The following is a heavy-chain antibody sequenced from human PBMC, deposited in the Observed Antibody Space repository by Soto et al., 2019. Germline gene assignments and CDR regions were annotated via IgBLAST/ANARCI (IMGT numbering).Heavy chain of an antibody. D-gene: IGHD6-19*01. Sequence: PXESLKISCKGSGYSFTSYWISWVRQMPGKGLEWMGRIDPSDSYTNYSPSFQGHVTISADKSISTAYLQWSSLKASDTAMYYCARLRSAVAGTRYYYYGMDVWGQGTTVTVSS. CDR1: GYSFTSYW. CDR2: IDPSDSYT. CDR3: ARLRSAVAGTRYYYYGMDV. V-gene: IGHV5-10-1*01. J-gene: IGHJ6*02.